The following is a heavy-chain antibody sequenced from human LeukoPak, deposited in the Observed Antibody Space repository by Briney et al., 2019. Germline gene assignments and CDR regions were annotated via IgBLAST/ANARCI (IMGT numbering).Heavy chain of an antibody. D-gene: IGHD1-26*01. CDR2: TSVYGGNT. V-gene: IGHV3-23*01. J-gene: IGHJ4*02. CDR3: ARDLSGSYYFDY. CDR1: GFTFNNYA. Sequence: PGGSLRLSCAASGFTFNNYAMSWVRQAPGKGLEWVSGTSVYGGNTYYADSVKGRFTISRDTSMNTLYLQMNSLRADDTAVFYCARDLSGSYYFDYWGQGTLVTVSS.